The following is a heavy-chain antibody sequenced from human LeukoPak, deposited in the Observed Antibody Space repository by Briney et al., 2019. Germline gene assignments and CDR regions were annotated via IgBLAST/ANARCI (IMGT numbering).Heavy chain of an antibody. V-gene: IGHV3-23*01. CDR1: GFTFGSYA. D-gene: IGHD1-26*01. CDR3: AKKYSTGLDP. Sequence: GGSLRLSCAASGFTFGSYAMSWVRQAPGKGLEWVSDINGSGGSTYYTDSVKGRFTISRDNSKNTLYLQMNSLRAEDTAIYYCAKKYSTGLDPWGQGTLVAVSS. J-gene: IGHJ5*02. CDR2: INGSGGST.